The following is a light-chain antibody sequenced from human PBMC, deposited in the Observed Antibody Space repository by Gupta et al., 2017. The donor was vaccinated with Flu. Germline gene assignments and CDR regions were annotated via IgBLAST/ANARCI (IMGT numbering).Light chain of an antibody. CDR2: NTN. V-gene: IGLV8-61*01. CDR1: SGSVSSGYY. J-gene: IGLJ2*01. CDR3: VLSMGRAMQV. Sequence: QTVVTQEPSFSVSPGGTVTLTCGLSSGSVSSGYYPSWYQQTPGQAPRTRIYNTNTRSSGVPERVSGSILGNKAALNITGAQADDESDEYCVLSMGRAMQVVGGGTKMTVL.